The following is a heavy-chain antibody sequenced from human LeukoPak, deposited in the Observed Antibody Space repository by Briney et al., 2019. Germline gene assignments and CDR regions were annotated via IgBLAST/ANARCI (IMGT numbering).Heavy chain of an antibody. CDR3: ARDSALAQAVMFDY. J-gene: IGHJ4*02. CDR1: GYSISSGYY. V-gene: IGHV4-38-2*02. Sequence: PSETLSLTCTVSGYSISSGYYWGWLRPPPGKGLGGTGSIDHSGSTYYKPSLKRRITIYVDTPKNPVSLKLNSVTAADTAVFYCARDSALAQAVMFDYWGQGTLVTVSS. CDR2: IDHSGST. D-gene: IGHD6-19*01.